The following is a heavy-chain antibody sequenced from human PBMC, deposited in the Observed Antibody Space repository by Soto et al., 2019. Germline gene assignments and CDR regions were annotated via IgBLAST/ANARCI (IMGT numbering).Heavy chain of an antibody. V-gene: IGHV3-48*03. Sequence: GGSLRLSCAASGFTFSSYEMNWVRQAPGKGLEWVSYISSSGSTIYYADSVKGRFTISRDNAKNSLYLQMNSLRAEDTAVYYCARLGYLYYCGSGSHPRALGYWGQGTLVTVSS. D-gene: IGHD3-10*01. CDR2: ISSSGSTI. J-gene: IGHJ4*02. CDR1: GFTFSSYE. CDR3: ARLGYLYYCGSGSHPRALGY.